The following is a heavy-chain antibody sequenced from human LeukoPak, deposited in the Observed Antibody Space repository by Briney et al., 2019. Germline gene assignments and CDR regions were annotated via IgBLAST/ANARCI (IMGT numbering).Heavy chain of an antibody. D-gene: IGHD3-3*01. J-gene: IGHJ4*02. CDR2: ISSSSSYI. CDR3: ARDPYYDFWSGYYPFDY. Sequence: GGSLRLSCAACGFTFSSYSMNWVRQAPGKGLEGVSSISSSSSYIYYADSVKGRFTSSRDNAKNSLYLQMNSLRAEDTAVYYCARDPYYDFWSGYYPFDYWGQGTLVTVSS. V-gene: IGHV3-21*01. CDR1: GFTFSSYS.